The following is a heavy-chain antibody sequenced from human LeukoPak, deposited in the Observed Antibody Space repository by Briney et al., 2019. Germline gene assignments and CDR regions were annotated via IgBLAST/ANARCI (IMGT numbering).Heavy chain of an antibody. CDR2: ISYDGSNK. D-gene: IGHD4-17*01. Sequence: PGGALRPSSSPRGVTSSRYAIHWGPEGPGERVLCVALISYDGSNKYHADSVKGRFAISRDNSKNTLYLQMNSLRAEDTAVYYCARDPHFDYGDYTFFDYWGQGTLVTVSS. J-gene: IGHJ4*02. CDR1: GVTSSRYA. CDR3: ARDPHFDYGDYTFFDY. V-gene: IGHV3-30*09.